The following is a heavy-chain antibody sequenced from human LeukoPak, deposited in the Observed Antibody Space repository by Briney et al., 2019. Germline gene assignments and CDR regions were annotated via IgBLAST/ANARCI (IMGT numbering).Heavy chain of an antibody. D-gene: IGHD4-23*01. CDR1: GFTFSTYA. CDR2: ISGSGGNT. V-gene: IGHV3-23*01. J-gene: IGHJ4*02. CDR3: AKDLGSVVTPPSLDY. Sequence: PGGSLRLSCAASGFTFSTYAMSWVRQAPGKGLECVSAISGSGGNTYYADSVKGRFTISRDDSKNTLYLQMNSLRAEDTAVYYCAKDLGSVVTPPSLDYWGQGTLVTVSS.